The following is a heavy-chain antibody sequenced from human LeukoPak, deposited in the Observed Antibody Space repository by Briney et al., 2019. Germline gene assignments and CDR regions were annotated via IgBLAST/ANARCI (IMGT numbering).Heavy chain of an antibody. CDR2: IYYSGTT. CDR1: GASVSSGGYY. J-gene: IGHJ4*02. CDR3: ARDYFGDYPW. V-gene: IGHV4-31*03. D-gene: IGHD4-17*01. Sequence: SETLSLTCTVSGASVSSGGYYWSWIRQLPGKGLEWIGYIYYSGTTYYNPSLQSRVTMSVDTSKNQFSLKLSSVTGADTAVYYCARDYFGDYPWWGQGTLVTVSS.